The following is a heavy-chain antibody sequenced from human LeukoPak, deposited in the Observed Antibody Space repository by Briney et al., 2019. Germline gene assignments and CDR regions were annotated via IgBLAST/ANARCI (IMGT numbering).Heavy chain of an antibody. CDR3: ARKISYTVGATDFDY. CDR1: GYTFTCYY. J-gene: IGHJ4*02. V-gene: IGHV1-2*02. D-gene: IGHD1-26*01. CDR2: INPNNGGT. Sequence: ASVNVSCKASGYTFTCYYMHWVRQAPGQGLEWMGWINPNNGGTNYAQKFQGRVTMTRDTSISTAYMDLSRLTSDDTAVYYCARKISYTVGATDFDYWGQGTLVTVSS.